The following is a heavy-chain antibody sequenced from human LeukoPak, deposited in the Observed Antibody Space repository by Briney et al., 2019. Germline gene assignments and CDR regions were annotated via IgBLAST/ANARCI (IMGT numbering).Heavy chain of an antibody. D-gene: IGHD3-3*01. CDR3: ARDKYDFWSGYSNNWFDP. V-gene: IGHV1-2*02. J-gene: IGHJ5*02. Sequence: GASVKVSCKASGYTFTGYYMHWVRQAPGQGLEWMGWINPNSGGTNYAQKFQGRVTMTRDTSISTAYMELSRLRSDDTAVYYCARDKYDFWSGYSNNWFDPWGQGTLVTVSS. CDR1: GYTFTGYY. CDR2: INPNSGGT.